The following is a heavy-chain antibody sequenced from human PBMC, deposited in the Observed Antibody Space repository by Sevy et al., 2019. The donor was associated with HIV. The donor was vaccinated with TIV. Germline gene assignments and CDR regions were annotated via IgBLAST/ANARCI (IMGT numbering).Heavy chain of an antibody. Sequence: SETLSLSCAVYGGSFSSNFWSWIRQPPGKGLEWIGEINSSGSTNYNPSLKSRVTISLDTSKNQFSLNLSSVTAADTAVYYCARGTRGDAFDIWGQGTMVTVSS. J-gene: IGHJ3*02. CDR3: ARGTRGDAFDI. CDR2: INSSGST. CDR1: GGSFSSNF. V-gene: IGHV4-34*01. D-gene: IGHD2-2*01.